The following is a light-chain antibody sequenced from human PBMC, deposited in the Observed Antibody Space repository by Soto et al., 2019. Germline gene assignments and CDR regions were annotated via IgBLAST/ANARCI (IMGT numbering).Light chain of an antibody. J-gene: IGLJ3*02. CDR2: DVS. CDR3: CIYTGTSWV. CDR1: FSDINTYNF. Sequence: QSVLTQPASVSGSPGQSITISCTGTFSDINTYNFVSWFRQHPGKAPKLMIYDVSSRPSGVSDRFSGSKSGKTASLTISGLQAEDEADYYRCIYTGTSWVFGGGTKVTVL. V-gene: IGLV2-14*01.